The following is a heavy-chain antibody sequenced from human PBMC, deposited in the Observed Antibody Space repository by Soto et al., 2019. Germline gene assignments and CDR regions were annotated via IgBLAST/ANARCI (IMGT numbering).Heavy chain of an antibody. CDR3: ARRGMGTIDS. CDR2: IYHSGST. J-gene: IGHJ4*02. Sequence: QLQLQESGSGLVRPSETLSLTCAVSGDSISSGGYSWSWIRQPPGKGLEWIGYIYHSGSTYYNPSLKSRVTISVDRSKYQFSLKLSSVTAADTAVYYCARRGMGTIDSWGQGTLVIVSS. D-gene: IGHD2-2*01. CDR1: GDSISSGGYS. V-gene: IGHV4-30-2*01.